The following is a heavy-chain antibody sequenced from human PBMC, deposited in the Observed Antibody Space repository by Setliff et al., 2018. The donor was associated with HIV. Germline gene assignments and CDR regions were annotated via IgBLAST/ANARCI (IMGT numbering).Heavy chain of an antibody. J-gene: IGHJ4*02. CDR3: AREGIAAAGSYSYGFGQIDY. CDR2: IKYDGSEK. Sequence: LRLSCAASGFTFSSYWMSWVRQAPGKGLEWVANIKYDGSEKYYVGSVKGRFTISRDNAKNSLYLQMNSLRAEDTAVYYCAREGIAAAGSYSYGFGQIDYWGQGTLVTVSS. V-gene: IGHV3-7*01. D-gene: IGHD6-13*01. CDR1: GFTFSSYW.